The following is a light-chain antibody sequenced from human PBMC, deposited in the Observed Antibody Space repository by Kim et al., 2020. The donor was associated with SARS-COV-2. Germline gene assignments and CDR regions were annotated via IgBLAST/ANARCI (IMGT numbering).Light chain of an antibody. CDR1: SGYRTYS. J-gene: IGLJ1*01. V-gene: IGLV4-69*01. CDR2: INSDGSH. Sequence: PVLTQSPSASASLGASVKLTCTLSSGYRTYSIVWHQQQPEEGPRYLMKINSDGSHTKGDGIPDRFSGSSSGAERYLTISSLQSEDEADYYCQTWGAGPDYVFAAGTKVTVL. CDR3: QTWGAGPDYV.